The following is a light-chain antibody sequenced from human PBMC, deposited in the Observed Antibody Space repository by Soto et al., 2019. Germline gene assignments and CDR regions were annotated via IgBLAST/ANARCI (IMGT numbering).Light chain of an antibody. CDR3: QYYDSSLSVV. V-gene: IGLV1-40*01. CDR1: SSNIGAGYD. Sequence: QSVLTQPPSVSGAPGQRVTISCTGSSSNIGAGYDVHWYQHLPGTAPKLLIFGNLNRPSGVPDRFSGAKSGTSASLAITGLQAEDEADYYCQYYDSSLSVVFGGGTKLTVL. J-gene: IGLJ2*01. CDR2: GNL.